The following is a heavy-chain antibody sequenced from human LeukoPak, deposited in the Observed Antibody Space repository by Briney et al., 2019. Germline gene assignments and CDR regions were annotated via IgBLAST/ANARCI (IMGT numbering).Heavy chain of an antibody. Sequence: GGSLRLSCAASGFTFSSYAMSWVRQAPGKGLEWVSAISGSGGSTYYADSVKGRFTISRGNSKNTLYLQMNSLRAEDTAVYYCATSGLRSGYYVWGQGTLVTVSS. V-gene: IGHV3-23*01. J-gene: IGHJ4*02. CDR2: ISGSGGST. D-gene: IGHD3-10*02. CDR3: ATSGLRSGYYV. CDR1: GFTFSSYA.